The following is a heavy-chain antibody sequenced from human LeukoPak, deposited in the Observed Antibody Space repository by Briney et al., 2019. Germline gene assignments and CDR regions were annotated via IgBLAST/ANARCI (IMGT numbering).Heavy chain of an antibody. D-gene: IGHD1-26*01. CDR2: IYYSGST. CDR3: ARPRTSGSSFRAFDI. V-gene: IGHV4-59*01. Sequence: PSETLSLTCTVSGGSISNYYWSWIRQPPGKGLEWIANIYYSGSTNYNPSLKSQVTISVDMSKNQISLKLSSVTAADAAVYYCARPRTSGSSFRAFDIWGQGTLVTVSS. CDR1: GGSISNYY. J-gene: IGHJ3*02.